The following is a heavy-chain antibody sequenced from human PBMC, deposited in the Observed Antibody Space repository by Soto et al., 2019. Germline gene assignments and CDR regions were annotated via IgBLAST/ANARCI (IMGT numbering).Heavy chain of an antibody. CDR3: ATVKTPLGYQLLIMDV. CDR2: FDPEDGET. V-gene: IGHV1-24*01. Sequence: GASVKVSCKVSGYTLTELSMHWVRQAPGKGLEWMGGFDPEDGETIYARKFQGRVTMTEDTSTDTAYMELSSLRSEDTAVYYCATVKTPLGYQLLIMDVWGQGTTVTVSS. CDR1: GYTLTELS. D-gene: IGHD2-2*01. J-gene: IGHJ6*02.